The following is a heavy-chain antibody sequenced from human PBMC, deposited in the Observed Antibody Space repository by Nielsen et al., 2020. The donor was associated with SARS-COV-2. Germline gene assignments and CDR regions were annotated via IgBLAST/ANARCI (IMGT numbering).Heavy chain of an antibody. J-gene: IGHJ3*02. Sequence: SETLSLTCAVSGGSISGGGYSWSWIQQPPGKGLEWIGYIYHSGRTYYNPSLKSRVTISVDRSKNQFSMKLSSVTAADTAVYYCARGGRITFGGAEDAFDIWGQGTRVTVSS. CDR3: ARGGRITFGGAEDAFDI. V-gene: IGHV4-30-2*01. CDR2: IYHSGRT. CDR1: GGSISGGGYS. D-gene: IGHD3-16*01.